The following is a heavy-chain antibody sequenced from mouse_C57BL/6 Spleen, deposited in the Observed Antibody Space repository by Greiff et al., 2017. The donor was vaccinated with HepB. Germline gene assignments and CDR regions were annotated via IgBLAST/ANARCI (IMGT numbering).Heavy chain of an antibody. CDR1: GFTFSDYY. CDR3: ARDRYYYGSSLFDY. D-gene: IGHD1-1*01. CDR2: INYDGSST. V-gene: IGHV5-16*01. Sequence: EVMLVESEGGLVQPGSSMKLSCTASGFTFSDYYMAWVRQVPEKGLEWVANINYDGSSTYYLDSLKSRFIISRDNAKNILYLQMSSLKSEDTATYYCARDRYYYGSSLFDYWGQGTTLTVSS. J-gene: IGHJ2*01.